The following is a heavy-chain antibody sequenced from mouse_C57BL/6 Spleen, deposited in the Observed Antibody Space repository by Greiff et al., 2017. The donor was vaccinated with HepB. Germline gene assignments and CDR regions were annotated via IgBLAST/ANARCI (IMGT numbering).Heavy chain of an antibody. J-gene: IGHJ1*03. D-gene: IGHD1-1*01. CDR3: AREGAYYYGSSGYFDV. CDR1: GYTFTSYW. CDR2: IHPNSGST. Sequence: VQLQQPGAELVKPGASVKLSCKASGYTFTSYWMHWVKQRPGQGLEWIGMIHPNSGSTNYNEKFKSKATLTVDKSSSTAYMQLSSLTSEDSAVYYCAREGAYYYGSSGYFDVWGTGTTVTVSS. V-gene: IGHV1-64*01.